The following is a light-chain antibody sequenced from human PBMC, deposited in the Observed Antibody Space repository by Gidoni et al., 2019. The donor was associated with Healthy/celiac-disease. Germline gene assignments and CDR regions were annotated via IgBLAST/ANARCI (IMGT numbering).Light chain of an antibody. CDR3: QQRSNWPRT. Sequence: EIVLTQSPATLSLSPGERATLSCRASQSVSPYLAWYQQKPGQAPRLLIYDASNRATGITARFSGSGSGTDFTLTISSLEPEDFAVYYCQQRSNWPRTFGQGTKVEIK. V-gene: IGKV3-11*01. CDR1: QSVSPY. J-gene: IGKJ1*01. CDR2: DAS.